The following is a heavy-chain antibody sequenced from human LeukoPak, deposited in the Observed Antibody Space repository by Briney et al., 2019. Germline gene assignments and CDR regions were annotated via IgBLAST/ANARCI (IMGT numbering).Heavy chain of an antibody. CDR1: GFTFSNYA. V-gene: IGHV3-23*01. J-gene: IGHJ4*02. CDR3: AKNRGNWYYFDY. D-gene: IGHD1-20*01. Sequence: GGSLRLSCAASGFTFSNYAMSWVRQAPGKGLEWVSSISASGDSTYFPDSMRGQCTISRDNSKNTPYLQMNSLRAEDTAVYYCAKNRGNWYYFDYWGQGTLVTVSS. CDR2: ISASGDST.